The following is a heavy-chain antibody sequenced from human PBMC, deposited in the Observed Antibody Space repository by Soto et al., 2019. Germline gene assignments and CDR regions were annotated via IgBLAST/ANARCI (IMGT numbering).Heavy chain of an antibody. D-gene: IGHD2-15*01. Sequence: GGSLRLSCAASGFTFSSYAMSWVRQAPGKGLEWVSTISGSGGSTYYADSVKGRFTISKDNSKNTLYLQMNSLRAEDTAIYYCAKAREGYCSGGSCYRSGFDPWGQGTLVTVSS. J-gene: IGHJ5*02. CDR1: GFTFSSYA. CDR2: ISGSGGST. V-gene: IGHV3-23*01. CDR3: AKAREGYCSGGSCYRSGFDP.